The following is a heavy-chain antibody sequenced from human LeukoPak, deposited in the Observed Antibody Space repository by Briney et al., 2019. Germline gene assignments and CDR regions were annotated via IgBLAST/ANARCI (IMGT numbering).Heavy chain of an antibody. Sequence: PSETLSLTCTVSGGSISSSSYYWGWIRQPPGKGLEWIGSIYYSGSTNYNPSLKSRVTISVDTSKNQFSLKLSSVTAADTAVYYCARGGYSNSPKRITMVRGVITYWGQGTPVTVSS. V-gene: IGHV4-39*07. CDR1: GGSISSSSYY. CDR2: IYYSGST. J-gene: IGHJ4*02. D-gene: IGHD3-10*01. CDR3: ARGGYSNSPKRITMVRGVITY.